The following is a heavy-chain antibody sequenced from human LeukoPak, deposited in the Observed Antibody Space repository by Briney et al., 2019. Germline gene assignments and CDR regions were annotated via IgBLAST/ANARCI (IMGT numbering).Heavy chain of an antibody. V-gene: IGHV3-21*01. CDR1: GFTFSSYS. CDR3: ARGPNYYDSSGPGLTFDY. Sequence: GGSLRLSCAASGFTFSSYSMNWVRQAPGKGLEWVSSISSSSSYIYYADSVKGRFTISRDNAKNSLYLQMNSLRAEDTAVYYCARGPNYYDSSGPGLTFDYWGQGTLVTVSS. J-gene: IGHJ4*02. CDR2: ISSSSSYI. D-gene: IGHD3-22*01.